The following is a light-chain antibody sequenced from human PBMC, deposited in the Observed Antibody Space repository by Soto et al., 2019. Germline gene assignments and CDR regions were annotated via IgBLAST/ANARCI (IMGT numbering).Light chain of an antibody. J-gene: IGLJ1*01. CDR3: SSYTSSSTYV. CDR1: SSDVGSFNR. CDR2: EVS. Sequence: QSALTQPPSVSGSPGQSVTISCTGTSSDVGSFNRVSGYQQPPGTAPKLMIYEVSNRPSGVPDRFSGSKSGNTASLTISRLQAEDEADYYCSSYTSSSTYVFGNGTKLTVL. V-gene: IGLV2-18*02.